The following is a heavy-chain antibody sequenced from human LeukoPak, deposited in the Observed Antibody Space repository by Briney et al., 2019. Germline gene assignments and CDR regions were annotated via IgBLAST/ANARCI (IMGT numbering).Heavy chain of an antibody. CDR1: GGTFSSYA. V-gene: IGHV1-69*05. D-gene: IGHD3-10*01. Sequence: ASVKVSCKASGGTFSSYAISWVRQHPGQGLEWMGGIIPIFGTANYAQKFQGRVTITTDESTSTAYMELSSLRSEDTAVYYCARGKSKFGEKKNYYFYMDVWGKGTTVTVSS. CDR3: ARGKSKFGEKKNYYFYMDV. J-gene: IGHJ6*03. CDR2: IIPIFGTA.